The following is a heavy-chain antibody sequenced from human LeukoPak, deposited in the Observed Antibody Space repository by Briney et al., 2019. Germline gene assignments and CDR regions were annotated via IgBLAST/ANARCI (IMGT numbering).Heavy chain of an antibody. CDR2: IYYSGTT. CDR3: ARDFRSPKCYYYMDV. CDR1: GGSITTYY. V-gene: IGHV4-59*01. Sequence: SETLSLTCTVSGGSITTYYWSWIRQPPGKGLEWIGYIYYSGTTNYNPSLKSRVTISLDTSKSHFSLKLRSVTAADTAVYYCARDFRSPKCYYYMDVWGTGTTVTVSS. J-gene: IGHJ6*03.